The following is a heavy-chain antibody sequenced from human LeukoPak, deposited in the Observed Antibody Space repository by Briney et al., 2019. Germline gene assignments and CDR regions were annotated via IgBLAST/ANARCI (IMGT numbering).Heavy chain of an antibody. D-gene: IGHD2-2*01. V-gene: IGHV4-39*01. CDR1: GGSISSSSYY. Sequence: SETLSLTCTASGGSISSSSYYWGWIRQPTGKGLEWIGSIYYSGSTYYNPSLKSRVTISVDTSKNQFSLKLSSVTAADTAVYYCARQIVVVPAALFDYWGQGTLVTVSS. J-gene: IGHJ4*02. CDR3: ARQIVVVPAALFDY. CDR2: IYYSGST.